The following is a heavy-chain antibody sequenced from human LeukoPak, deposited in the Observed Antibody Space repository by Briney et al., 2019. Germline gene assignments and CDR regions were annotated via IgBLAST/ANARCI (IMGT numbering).Heavy chain of an antibody. CDR1: GFTFSSYS. CDR2: ISSSSSTI. CDR3: ARGARAKIDALDI. J-gene: IGHJ3*02. Sequence: GGSLRLSCAASGFTFSSYSMNWVRQAPGKGLEWVSYISSSSSTIYYADSVKGRFTISRDNAKNSLYLQMNSLRAEDTAVYYCARGARAKIDALDIWGQGTMVTVSS. D-gene: IGHD3-16*01. V-gene: IGHV3-48*01.